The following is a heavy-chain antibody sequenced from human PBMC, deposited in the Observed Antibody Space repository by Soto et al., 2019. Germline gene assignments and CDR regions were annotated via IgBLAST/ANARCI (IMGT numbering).Heavy chain of an antibody. D-gene: IGHD2-2*01. CDR1: GFTFTGHW. J-gene: IGHJ3*02. V-gene: IGHV3-74*01. CDR3: AREAGYCSTTSCYRRAFDT. CDR2: INTEGDST. Sequence: EVQLVESGGDLVPPGGSLRLSCAASGFTFTGHWMHWVRQVPGKGLVWVARINTEGDSTNYADSVKGRFTISRDSATNTVYLQMNGLGVDDTSVYFCAREAGYCSTTSCYRRAFDTWGQGTMVTVSS.